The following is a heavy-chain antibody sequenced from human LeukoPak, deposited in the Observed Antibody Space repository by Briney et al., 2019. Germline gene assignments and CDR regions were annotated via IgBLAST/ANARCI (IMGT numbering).Heavy chain of an antibody. J-gene: IGHJ4*02. Sequence: SQTLSLTCTVSGGSISSGDYYWSWIRQPPGKGLEWLGYIYDSGSTYYNPSLRSRVTITVDTSKNQFSLKLSSVTDADTAEYYGANHRGRISADYYDYWGQGTPVAASS. CDR2: IYDSGST. CDR1: GGSISSGDYY. V-gene: IGHV4-30-4*08. D-gene: IGHD2-2*01. CDR3: ANHRGRISADYYDY.